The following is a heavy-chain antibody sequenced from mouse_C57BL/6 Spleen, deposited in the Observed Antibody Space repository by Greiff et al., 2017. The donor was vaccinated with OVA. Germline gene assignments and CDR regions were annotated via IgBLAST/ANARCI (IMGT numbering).Heavy chain of an antibody. D-gene: IGHD1-1*01. J-gene: IGHJ1*03. CDR1: GYAFSSSW. CDR2: IYPGEGDT. V-gene: IGHV1-82*01. CDR3: ARAVVRYFDV. Sequence: VQLQESGPELVKPGASVKISCKASGYAFSSSWMNWVKQRPGKGLEWIGRIYPGEGDTNYNGKFKGKATLTADKSSRPAYMQLSSLTSEDSAVYLCARAVVRYFDVWGTGTTVTVSS.